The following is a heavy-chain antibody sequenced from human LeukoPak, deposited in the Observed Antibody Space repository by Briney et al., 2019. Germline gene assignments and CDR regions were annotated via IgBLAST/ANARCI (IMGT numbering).Heavy chain of an antibody. CDR2: TFTTGST. V-gene: IGHV4-61*02. Sequence: SQTLSLTCSVSGGSISSASYYWSWIRQPAGKGLEWIGRTFTTGSTKYNPSLKSRVTMSLDTSTNQFSLRLSSVTAADTAVYYCARSQEGYFDSWSGYHYYYYMDVWGKGTTVTVSS. CDR3: ARSQEGYFDSWSGYHYYYYMDV. D-gene: IGHD3-3*01. CDR1: GGSISSASYY. J-gene: IGHJ6*03.